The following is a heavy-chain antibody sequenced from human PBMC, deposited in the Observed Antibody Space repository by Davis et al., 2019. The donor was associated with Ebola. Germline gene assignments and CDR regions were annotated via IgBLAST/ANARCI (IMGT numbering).Heavy chain of an antibody. Sequence: GESLKISCAASGFIFSNYWMSWVRQAPGKGLEWVSYISSSSSYTNYADSVKGRFTISRDNAKNSLYLQMNSLRAEDTAVYYCARDPTMVRGVIKGLYYFDYWGQGTLVTVSS. D-gene: IGHD3-10*01. J-gene: IGHJ4*02. V-gene: IGHV3-11*06. CDR2: ISSSSSYT. CDR3: ARDPTMVRGVIKGLYYFDY. CDR1: GFIFSNYW.